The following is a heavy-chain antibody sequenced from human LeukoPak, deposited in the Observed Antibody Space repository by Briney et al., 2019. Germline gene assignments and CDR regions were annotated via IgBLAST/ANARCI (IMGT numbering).Heavy chain of an antibody. D-gene: IGHD4-17*01. V-gene: IGHV1-2*02. J-gene: IGHJ2*01. Sequence: ASVKVSCKASGYTFIDYYIHWVRQAPGEGLEWMGWINPNSGGTNYAQKFQGSVTMTRDTSISTAYMELTRLNSDDTAVYYCAKNMGYGDYWYFDLWGRGPLVTVSS. CDR1: GYTFIDYY. CDR3: AKNMGYGDYWYFDL. CDR2: INPNSGGT.